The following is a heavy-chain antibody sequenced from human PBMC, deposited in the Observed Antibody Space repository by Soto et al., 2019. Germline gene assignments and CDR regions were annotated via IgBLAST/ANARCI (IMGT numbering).Heavy chain of an antibody. CDR2: IYWDDDK. Sequence: QITLKESGPTLVKPTQTLTLTCTFSGFSLSTSGVGVGWIRQPPGKALEWLALIYWDDDKRYSPSLKSRLTITKDTSKNQVVLTMTNMDPVDTATYYCAHRLAVRGVTAGFDAFDIWGQGTMVTVSS. V-gene: IGHV2-5*02. J-gene: IGHJ3*02. CDR3: AHRLAVRGVTAGFDAFDI. CDR1: GFSLSTSGVG. D-gene: IGHD3-10*01.